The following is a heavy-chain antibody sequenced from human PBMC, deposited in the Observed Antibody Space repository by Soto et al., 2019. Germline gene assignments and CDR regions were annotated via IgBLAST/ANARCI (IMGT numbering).Heavy chain of an antibody. D-gene: IGHD5-12*01. CDR3: ARGLQRRFGGYKGLGYHGMDV. Sequence: QVQLQQWGAGLLKPSETLSLTCAVYGGSFSDYFWSWIRQPPSKGLEWIGEISHSGSTSYNPSLKSRVTISVDTSKNQFFLNLSSVTAADTAVYYCARGLQRRFGGYKGLGYHGMDVCGQGTTVTVSS. CDR1: GGSFSDYF. J-gene: IGHJ6*02. CDR2: ISHSGST. V-gene: IGHV4-34*01.